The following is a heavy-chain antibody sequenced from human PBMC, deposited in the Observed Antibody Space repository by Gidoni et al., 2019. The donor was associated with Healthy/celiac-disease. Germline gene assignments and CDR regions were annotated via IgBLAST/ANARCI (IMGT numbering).Heavy chain of an antibody. CDR1: GFTFSSYG. V-gene: IGHV3-33*08. J-gene: IGHJ3*02. CDR2: IWYDGSNK. Sequence: QVQLVEAGGGVVQPGRSLRISCAASGFTFSSYGMHWVRHAPGKGLGWVAVIWYDGSNKYYADSVKGRFTISRDNSKNTLYLQMNSLRAEDTAVYYCAREHSSGWTYRAFDIWGQGTMVTVSS. CDR3: AREHSSGWTYRAFDI. D-gene: IGHD6-19*01.